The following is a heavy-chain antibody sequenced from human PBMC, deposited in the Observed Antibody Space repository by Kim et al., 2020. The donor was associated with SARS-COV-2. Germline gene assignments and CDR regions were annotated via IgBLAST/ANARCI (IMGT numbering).Heavy chain of an antibody. CDR1: GFTFSSYV. Sequence: GSLRLSCAASGFTFSSYVMHWVRQAPGKGLEYVSGISSNGGSTYYANSVKDRFTISRDNSKNTLYLQMGSLRAEDMAVYYCARAAGITIFGVVPSGYYYMDVWGKGTTVTVSS. J-gene: IGHJ6*03. CDR2: ISSNGGST. V-gene: IGHV3-64*01. CDR3: ARAAGITIFGVVPSGYYYMDV. D-gene: IGHD3-3*01.